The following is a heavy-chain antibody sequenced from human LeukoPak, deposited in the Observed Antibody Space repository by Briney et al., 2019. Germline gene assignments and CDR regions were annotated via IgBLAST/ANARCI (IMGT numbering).Heavy chain of an antibody. V-gene: IGHV4-31*02. CDR2: VHYSGSP. D-gene: IGHD3-22*01. Sequence: PSQTLSLTWTVAGGSFSSGAYYWSWIRQLPGKGLEWIGYVHYSGSPYYNPSLKSRVSISGDTSKNQFSLTLSSVTVADTAVYYCARDSGYDSRGFYYGGFDPWGQGILVTVSS. CDR3: ARDSGYDSRGFYYGGFDP. J-gene: IGHJ5*02. CDR1: GGSFSSGAYY.